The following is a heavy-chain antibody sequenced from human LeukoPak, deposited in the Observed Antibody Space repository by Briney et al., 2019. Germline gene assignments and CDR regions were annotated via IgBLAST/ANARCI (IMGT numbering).Heavy chain of an antibody. CDR1: GFTFDNYR. J-gene: IGHJ4*02. CDR2: VNADGGNT. CDR3: TKRVKYGGTWDHFAD. V-gene: IGHV3-23*01. D-gene: IGHD1-26*01. Sequence: GGSLRLSCAACGFTFDNYRMSELPEAPGEALVWVSTVNADGGNTYYADSVKGRFTISRDNSKSTLILQMNSLRVEDTALYYCTKRVKYGGTWDHFADWGQGTLVTVSS.